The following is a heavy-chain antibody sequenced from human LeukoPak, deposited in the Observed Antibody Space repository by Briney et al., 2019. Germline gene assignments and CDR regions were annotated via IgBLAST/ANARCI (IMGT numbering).Heavy chain of an antibody. CDR2: IYYSGTT. CDR3: TGYSAGWSSGGGY. D-gene: IGHD6-19*01. Sequence: SETLSLTCTVSGGSISSLTYYWGWIRQPPGKGLEWIASIYYSGTTYYSPSLKSRVAISVNRSNSQFSLRLSSVTAADTAVYFCTGYSAGWSSGGGYWGQGTVVTVSS. J-gene: IGHJ4*02. V-gene: IGHV4-39*01. CDR1: GGSISSLTYY.